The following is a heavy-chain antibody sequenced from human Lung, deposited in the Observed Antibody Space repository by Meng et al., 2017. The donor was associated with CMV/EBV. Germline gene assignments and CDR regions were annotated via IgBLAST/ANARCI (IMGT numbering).Heavy chain of an antibody. D-gene: IGHD6-19*01. V-gene: IGHV3-23*01. CDR3: VKGGWGDY. CDR1: GFNFSIYT. CDR2: ITGGGDTT. Sequence: GGSLRLSCAASGFNFSIYTMTWVRQAPGKGLEWVAGITGGGDTTYYADSVKGRFTISRDNSKNTLYLQMNSLRVEDTAVFYCVKGGWGDYWGRGTVVTVSS. J-gene: IGHJ4*02.